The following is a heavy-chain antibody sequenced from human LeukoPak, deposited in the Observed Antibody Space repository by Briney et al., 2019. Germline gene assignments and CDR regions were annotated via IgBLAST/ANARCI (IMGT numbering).Heavy chain of an antibody. V-gene: IGHV4-4*07. D-gene: IGHD6-13*01. CDR2: IYTSGST. J-gene: IGHJ4*02. CDR3: RSSSWYGDFDY. Sequence: SETLSLTCTVSGGSISSYYWSWIRQPAGKGLEWIGRIYTSGSTNYNPSLKSRVTMSVDTSKNQFSLKLSSVTAADTAVYYCRSSSWYGDFDYWGQGTLVTVSS. CDR1: GGSISSYY.